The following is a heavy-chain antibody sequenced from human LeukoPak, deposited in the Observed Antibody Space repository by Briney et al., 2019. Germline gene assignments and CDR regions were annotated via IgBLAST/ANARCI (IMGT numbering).Heavy chain of an antibody. CDR2: ISGTGGAT. CDR1: RFTFTNAS. V-gene: IGHV3-23*01. D-gene: IGHD1-14*01. J-gene: IGHJ4*03. Sequence: GGSLRLSCAASRFTFTNASTSWVRQIPGERPEWGSDISGTGGATNSAHPLKGRSTISRNNSKSTLYLQMNSLRAEDTAVYYCAKHFVSRAYSYSDYWGEGTLVTVSS. CDR3: AKHFVSRAYSYSDY.